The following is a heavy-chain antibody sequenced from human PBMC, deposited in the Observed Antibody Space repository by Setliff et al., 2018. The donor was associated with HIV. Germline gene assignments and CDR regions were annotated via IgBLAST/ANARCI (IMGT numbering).Heavy chain of an antibody. Sequence: ASVKVSCKASGDIINRYAISWVRQAPGQGLEWMGGIIPLFGVANYAQMFQGRVTFTANESTRTAYMELSSLRSEDTAVYYCARVPEIQLSGLVTSWGAFDVWGQGTRVTVSS. J-gene: IGHJ3*01. D-gene: IGHD3-3*01. CDR1: GDIINRYA. CDR2: IIPLFGVA. V-gene: IGHV1-69*13. CDR3: ARVPEIQLSGLVTSWGAFDV.